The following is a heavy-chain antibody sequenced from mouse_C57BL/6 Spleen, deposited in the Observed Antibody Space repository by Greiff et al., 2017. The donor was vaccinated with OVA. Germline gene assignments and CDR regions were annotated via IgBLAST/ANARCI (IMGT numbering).Heavy chain of an antibody. J-gene: IGHJ2*01. Sequence: EVQLVESEGGLVQPGSSMKLSCTASGFTFSDYYMAWVRQVPEKGLEWVANINYDGSSTYYLDSLKSRFIISRDNAKNILYLQMSSLKSEDTATYYCAREGVYDYDDGYYFGYWGQGTTLTVPS. D-gene: IGHD2-4*01. CDR3: AREGVYDYDDGYYFGY. CDR2: INYDGSST. CDR1: GFTFSDYY. V-gene: IGHV5-16*01.